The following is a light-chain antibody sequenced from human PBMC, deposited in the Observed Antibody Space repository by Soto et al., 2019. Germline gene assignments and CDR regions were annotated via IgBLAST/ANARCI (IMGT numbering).Light chain of an antibody. Sequence: EIQMPQSPSSLSASLGESVTITCRASQSISSSLNWYQQKPVKAPKLLIYVASSLQSAVTSRFSGSGSGTDFTLTISSLQPEDFATYYCQQSYSTPSVGGGTKVDI. CDR1: QSISSS. J-gene: IGKJ4*01. CDR2: VAS. V-gene: IGKV1-39*01. CDR3: QQSYSTPS.